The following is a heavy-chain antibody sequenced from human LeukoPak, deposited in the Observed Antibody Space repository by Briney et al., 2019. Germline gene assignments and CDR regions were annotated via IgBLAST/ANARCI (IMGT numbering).Heavy chain of an antibody. D-gene: IGHD1-26*01. CDR1: GYTFTGYY. Sequence: ASVKVSCKASGYTFTGYYMHWVRQAPGQGLEWMGWINPNRGGTNYAQKFQGRVTMTRDTSISTAYMELSRLRSDDTAVYYCARDFHRVGATDYWGQGTLVTVSS. CDR2: INPNRGGT. J-gene: IGHJ4*02. CDR3: ARDFHRVGATDY. V-gene: IGHV1-2*02.